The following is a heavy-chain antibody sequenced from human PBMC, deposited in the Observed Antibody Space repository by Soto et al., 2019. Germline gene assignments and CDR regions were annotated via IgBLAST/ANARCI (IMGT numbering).Heavy chain of an antibody. J-gene: IGHJ4*02. CDR3: AREDCSGGSCYSFY. CDR2: IIPIFGTA. V-gene: IGHV1-69*13. D-gene: IGHD2-15*01. Sequence: GASVKVSCKASGGTFSSYAISWVRQAPGQGLEWMGGIIPIFGTANYAQKFQGRVTITADESTSTAYMELSSLRSEDTAVYYCAREDCSGGSCYSFYWGQGTLVTVSS. CDR1: GGTFSSYA.